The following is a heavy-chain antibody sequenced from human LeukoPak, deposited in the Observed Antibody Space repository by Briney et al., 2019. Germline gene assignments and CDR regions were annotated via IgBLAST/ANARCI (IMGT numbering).Heavy chain of an antibody. J-gene: IGHJ3*02. V-gene: IGHV4-59*01. D-gene: IGHD2/OR15-2a*01. CDR2: IFYSGRT. Sequence: PSETLSRTGTVSGGTISSYYWNWIRQRPGKGLEWIGCIFYSGRTCYNPSLKSRVTISVDLSKGQFSLRLTSVTAADTAVYYCARKNDFEIWGQGTLVTVSS. CDR1: GGTISSYY. CDR3: ARKNDFEI.